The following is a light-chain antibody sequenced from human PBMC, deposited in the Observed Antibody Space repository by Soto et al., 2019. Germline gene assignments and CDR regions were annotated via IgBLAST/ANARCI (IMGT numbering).Light chain of an antibody. CDR3: GSYTTNSVL. CDR2: DVS. J-gene: IGLJ3*02. V-gene: IGLV2-14*03. CDR1: SSDVGGY. Sequence: QSALTQPDSVSGSPGQSITISCTATSSDVGGYVSWYQYHPGKAPKLLIYDVSNRPSGVSSRFSGSKSGNTASLTISGLQAEDEADYYCGSYTTNSVLFGAGTKLTVL.